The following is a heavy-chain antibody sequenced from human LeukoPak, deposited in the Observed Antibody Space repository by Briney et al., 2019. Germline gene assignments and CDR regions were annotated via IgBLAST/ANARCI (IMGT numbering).Heavy chain of an antibody. CDR1: GFTFSTYS. CDR3: ARSPRGSGSSTLLGVAFDL. D-gene: IGHD3-10*01. Sequence: GGSLRLSCAASGFTFSTYSMNWVRQAPGKGLEWVSYISTSSSTMYYADSVKGRFTISRDNARNSLYLQMNSLRAEDTAMYYCARSPRGSGSSTLLGVAFDLWGQGTIVTVSS. CDR2: ISTSSSTM. V-gene: IGHV3-48*01. J-gene: IGHJ3*01.